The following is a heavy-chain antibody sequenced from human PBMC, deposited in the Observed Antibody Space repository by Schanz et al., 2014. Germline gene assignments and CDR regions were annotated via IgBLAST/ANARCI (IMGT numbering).Heavy chain of an antibody. Sequence: EVQLLESGGGLVQPGGSLRLSCAASGFTFSSYAMSWVRQAPGKGLVWVSGSSGSGGSTYYAGSVKGRFTISRDNSKNALYLQMNSMRAEDAAVYYCAKDLLYGGRMPLNRLDYWGQGTLVTVSS. CDR3: AKDLLYGGRMPLNRLDY. V-gene: IGHV3-23*01. J-gene: IGHJ4*02. CDR1: GFTFSSYA. CDR2: SSGSGGST. D-gene: IGHD2-15*01.